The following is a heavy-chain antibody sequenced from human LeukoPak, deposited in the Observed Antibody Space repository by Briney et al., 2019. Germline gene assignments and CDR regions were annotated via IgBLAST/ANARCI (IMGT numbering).Heavy chain of an antibody. J-gene: IGHJ4*02. D-gene: IGHD3-9*01. V-gene: IGHV1-2*02. Sequence: ASVKVSCKASGYTFTTYDITWVRQATGQGLEWMGWINPNSGATNYAQKFQGRVTMTRDTSISTAYMELSRLRSDDTAVYYCARATILTGYPVFDYWGQGTLVTVSS. CDR3: ARATILTGYPVFDY. CDR2: INPNSGAT. CDR1: GYTFTTYD.